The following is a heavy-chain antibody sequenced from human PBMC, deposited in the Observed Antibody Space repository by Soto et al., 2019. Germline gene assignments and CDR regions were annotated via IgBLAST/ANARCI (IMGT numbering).Heavy chain of an antibody. Sequence: EVLLLESGGGLVQPGGSLRLSCAVSGITFSSYAMRWVRQAPGKGLEWVSAISGSGGSTYYADSVKGRFTISRDNSKNTLYLQMNSLRDEDTAIYYCAKPHYDILTGYFPDDYWGQGTLVTVS. J-gene: IGHJ4*02. CDR3: AKPHYDILTGYFPDDY. CDR1: GITFSSYA. CDR2: ISGSGGST. D-gene: IGHD3-9*01. V-gene: IGHV3-23*01.